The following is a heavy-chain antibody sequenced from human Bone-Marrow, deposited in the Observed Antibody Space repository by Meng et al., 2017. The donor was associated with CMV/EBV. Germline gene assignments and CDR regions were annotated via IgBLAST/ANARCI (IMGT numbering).Heavy chain of an antibody. CDR1: GYTFTSYG. J-gene: IGHJ4*02. Sequence: ASVKVSCKASGYTFTSYGISWVRQAPGQGLEWMGWISAYNGNTNYAQKLQGRVTISSDTSINTVYMELSRLTSDDTAVYYCTRHGPDYFDYWGQGTLVTVSP. CDR2: ISAYNGNT. CDR3: TRHGPDYFDY. V-gene: IGHV1-18*01.